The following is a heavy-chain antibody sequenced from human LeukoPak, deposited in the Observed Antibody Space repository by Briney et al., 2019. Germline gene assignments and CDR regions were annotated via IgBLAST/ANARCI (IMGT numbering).Heavy chain of an antibody. J-gene: IGHJ3*02. CDR2: IFPIIDMA. Sequence: ASVKVSCKASGGPFSSYTINWVRLVPGQGLEWMGRIFPIIDMANYAQKFHGRVAIIADKSTNTAYMELSSLRPEDTAVYYCARGRGEMATIKGCDFDIWGQGTMVTVSS. CDR1: GGPFSSYT. CDR3: ARGRGEMATIKGCDFDI. V-gene: IGHV1-69*02. D-gene: IGHD5-24*01.